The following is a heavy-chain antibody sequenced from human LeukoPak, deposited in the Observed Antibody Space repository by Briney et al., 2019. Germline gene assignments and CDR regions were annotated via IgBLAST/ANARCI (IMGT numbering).Heavy chain of an antibody. J-gene: IGHJ4*02. CDR3: ARNYGGNRRPPNFDC. Sequence: SETLSLTCTVSGDSIRSSSYYWGWIRQPPGKGLEWIGSIYYSGINYDNPSLKSRVTISVDTSKNQFSLKLSSVTAADTAVYYCARNYGGNRRPPNFDCWGQGTLVTVSS. CDR2: IYYSGIN. CDR1: GDSIRSSSYY. V-gene: IGHV4-39*01. D-gene: IGHD4-23*01.